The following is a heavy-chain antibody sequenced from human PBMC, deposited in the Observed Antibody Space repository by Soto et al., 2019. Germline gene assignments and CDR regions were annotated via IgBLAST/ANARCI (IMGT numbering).Heavy chain of an antibody. J-gene: IGHJ6*02. Sequence: GGSLRLSCAVSGFIFSDFSMNWVRQAPGKGLEWVASIGSSGGYIFYADSVKGRFTISRDNAKKSLDLQINSLRVEDTAVYYCAREKKHQSLGGRFGMDVWGQGTTVTVSS. CDR3: AREKKHQSLGGRFGMDV. V-gene: IGHV3-21*01. D-gene: IGHD2-2*01. CDR2: IGSSGGYI. CDR1: GFIFSDFS.